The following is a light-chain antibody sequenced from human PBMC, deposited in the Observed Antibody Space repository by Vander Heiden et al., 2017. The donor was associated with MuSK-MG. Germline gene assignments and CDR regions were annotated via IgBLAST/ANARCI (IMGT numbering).Light chain of an antibody. V-gene: IGKV3-20*01. CDR2: GAY. CDR3: QQYGSTPFT. CDR1: ESVSSKY. Sequence: LTQSPGTLSLSPGERATLSCRSSESVSSKYLVWYQQKRGEAPRLIIYGAYSRATGIPDKFSGSGSGTDFTLTISRLEPEDFAVYYCQQYGSTPFTFGGGTKVEVK. J-gene: IGKJ4*02.